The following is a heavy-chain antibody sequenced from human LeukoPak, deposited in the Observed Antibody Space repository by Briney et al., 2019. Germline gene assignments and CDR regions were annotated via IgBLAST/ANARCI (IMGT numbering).Heavy chain of an antibody. CDR2: ISSSSSYI. J-gene: IGHJ4*02. V-gene: IGHV3-21*04. CDR1: GFTFSSYS. D-gene: IGHD2-15*01. Sequence: GGSLRLSCAASGFTFSSYSMNWVRQAPGKGLEWVSSISSSSSYIYYADSVKGRFTISRDNSKNILYLQMNSLRVEDTAVYYCTKASAARCIGVFCYPFDHWGQGTLVTVSS. CDR3: TKASAARCIGVFCYPFDH.